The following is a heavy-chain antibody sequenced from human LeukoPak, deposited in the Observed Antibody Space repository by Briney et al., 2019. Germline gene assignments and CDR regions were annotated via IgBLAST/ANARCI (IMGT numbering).Heavy chain of an antibody. V-gene: IGHV3-7*01. Sequence: GGSLRLSCAASGFTLSSYWMSWVRQAPGKGLEWVANIKQDGSEKYYVDSVKGRFTISGDNAKNSLYLQMNSLRAEDTAVYYCARGDDWGQGTLVTVSS. D-gene: IGHD3-3*01. CDR3: ARGDD. CDR1: GFTLSSYW. CDR2: IKQDGSEK. J-gene: IGHJ4*02.